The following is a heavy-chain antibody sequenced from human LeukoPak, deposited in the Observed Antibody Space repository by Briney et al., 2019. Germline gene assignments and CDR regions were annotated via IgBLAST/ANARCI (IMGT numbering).Heavy chain of an antibody. J-gene: IGHJ4*02. CDR3: ARVGYQNYFDY. Sequence: GGSLRLSCAASGFSFSSYAMHWVRQAPGKGLEWVAVIWYDGSNKYYADSVKGRFTISRDNSRNTLYLQMNSLRAEDTAVYYCARVGYQNYFDYWGQGTLVTVSS. D-gene: IGHD2-2*01. CDR1: GFSFSSYA. V-gene: IGHV3-33*08. CDR2: IWYDGSNK.